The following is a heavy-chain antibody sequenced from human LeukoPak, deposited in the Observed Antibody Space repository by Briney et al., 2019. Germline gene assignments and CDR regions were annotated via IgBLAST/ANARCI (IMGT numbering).Heavy chain of an antibody. D-gene: IGHD4-23*01. V-gene: IGHV4-39*01. J-gene: IGHJ4*02. CDR2: IYYSGST. CDR3: ARVSHGGNDY. Sequence: SETLSLTCTVSGGSVSSANNYWGWIRQTPGKGLEWIGSIYYSGSTYYNPSLKSRVTISVDTSKNQFSLKLSSVTAADTAVYYCARVSHGGNDYWGQGTLVTVSS. CDR1: GGSVSSANNY.